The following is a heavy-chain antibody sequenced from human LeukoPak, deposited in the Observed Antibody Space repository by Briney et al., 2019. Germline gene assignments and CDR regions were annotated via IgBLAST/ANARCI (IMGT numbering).Heavy chain of an antibody. CDR3: ARETTGGSYNH. D-gene: IGHD1-26*01. CDR1: GFIFSNYP. J-gene: IGHJ5*02. CDR2: ISYDGNNK. V-gene: IGHV3-30-3*01. Sequence: GGSLRLSCTASGFIFSNYPMHWVRQAPGKGLQWVAVISYDGNNKYYADSVKGRFTVSRDNSKKTQYLQMNSPKTEDTAVYYCARETTGGSYNHWGQGTLVTVSS.